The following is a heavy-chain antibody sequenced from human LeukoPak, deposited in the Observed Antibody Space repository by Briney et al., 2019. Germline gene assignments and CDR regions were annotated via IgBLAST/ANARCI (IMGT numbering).Heavy chain of an antibody. CDR3: AKGAGYSSGWYFDY. Sequence: LPGGSLRLSCAASGFTFSSYAMSWVRQAPGKGLEWVSAISGSGGSTYYADSVKGRFTISRDNSKNTLYLQMNSLRAEDTAVYYRAKGAGYSSGWYFDYWGQGTLVTVSS. J-gene: IGHJ4*02. D-gene: IGHD6-19*01. CDR1: GFTFSSYA. V-gene: IGHV3-23*01. CDR2: ISGSGGST.